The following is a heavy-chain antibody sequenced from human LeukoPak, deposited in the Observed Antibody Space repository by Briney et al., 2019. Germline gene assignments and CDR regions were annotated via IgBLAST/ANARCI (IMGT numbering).Heavy chain of an antibody. CDR3: ANAEVERMVRGVINLRRFDY. CDR1: GFTFSNYG. D-gene: IGHD3-10*01. CDR2: VRYDESTK. V-gene: IGHV3-30*02. Sequence: GGSLRLSCAASGFTFSNYGMHWVRQAPGKGLEWVAFVRYDESTKFYADSVKGRFTISRDNSKTTLYLQMNGLRAEDTAVYYCANAEVERMVRGVINLRRFDYWGQGTLVTVSS. J-gene: IGHJ4*02.